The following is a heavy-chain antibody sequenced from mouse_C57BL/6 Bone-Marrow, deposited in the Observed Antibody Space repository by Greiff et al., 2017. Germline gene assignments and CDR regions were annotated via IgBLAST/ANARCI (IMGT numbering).Heavy chain of an antibody. CDR3: TAWAWFAY. D-gene: IGHD4-1*01. J-gene: IGHJ3*01. Sequence: DVMLVESGGGLVQPGGSMKLSCVASGFTFSNYWMNWVRQSPEKGLEWVAQIRLKSDNYATHYAESVKGRFTISRDDSKSSVYLQMNNLRAEDTGIYYCTAWAWFAYWGQGTLVTVSA. V-gene: IGHV6-3*01. CDR1: GFTFSNYW. CDR2: IRLKSDNYAT.